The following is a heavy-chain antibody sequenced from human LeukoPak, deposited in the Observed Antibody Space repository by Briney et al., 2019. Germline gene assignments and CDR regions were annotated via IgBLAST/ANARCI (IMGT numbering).Heavy chain of an antibody. D-gene: IGHD4/OR15-4a*01. CDR3: ARGYGELDMYYFDY. J-gene: IGHJ4*02. CDR2: IYPGDSDT. V-gene: IGHV5-51*01. Sequence: GESLKISCKCSGYSFTSYWIGLVRQMPGKGLEWMGIIYPGDSDTRYSPSFQGQVTISADNSISTDYLQWSSLKASDTDMYYCARGYGELDMYYFDYWGQGTLVTVSS. CDR1: GYSFTSYW.